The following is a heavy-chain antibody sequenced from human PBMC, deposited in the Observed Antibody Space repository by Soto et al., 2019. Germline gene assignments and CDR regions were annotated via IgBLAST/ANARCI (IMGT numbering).Heavy chain of an antibody. Sequence: SDTLSLTCSVSGGSISTYYWSWIRQPPGKGLEWIGYIYDSGSTNYNPSLRSRVTISLDMSKKQFSLELSSVTAADTAVYYCARAPHYDILTGIDYWGQGALVTVSS. CDR3: ARAPHYDILTGIDY. D-gene: IGHD3-9*01. CDR1: GGSISTYY. V-gene: IGHV4-59*07. CDR2: IYDSGST. J-gene: IGHJ4*02.